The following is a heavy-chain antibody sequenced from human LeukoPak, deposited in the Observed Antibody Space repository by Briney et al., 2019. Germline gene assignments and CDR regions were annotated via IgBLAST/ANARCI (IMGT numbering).Heavy chain of an antibody. CDR2: IYYSGST. J-gene: IGHJ6*03. Sequence: PSETLSLTYTVSGGYIRGYYWSWVRQPPGKGLEWIAYIYYSGSTNYNPSLKSRVTISLDTSKNQFSLKLSSVTAADTAVYYRAVGATHYYMDVWGKGTTVTVSS. V-gene: IGHV4-59*08. D-gene: IGHD3-16*01. CDR1: GGYIRGYY. CDR3: AVGATHYYMDV.